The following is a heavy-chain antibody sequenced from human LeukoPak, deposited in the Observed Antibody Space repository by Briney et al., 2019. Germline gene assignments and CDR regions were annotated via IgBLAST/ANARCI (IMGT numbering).Heavy chain of an antibody. Sequence: SETLSLTCTVSGGSISSYYWSWMRQPPGKGLEWIGEINHSGSTNYNPSLKSRVTISVDTSKNQFSLKLSSVTAADTAVYYCARDDFWSGYPDVWGKGTTVTVSS. CDR1: GGSISSYY. CDR3: ARDDFWSGYPDV. D-gene: IGHD3-3*01. V-gene: IGHV4-34*01. CDR2: INHSGST. J-gene: IGHJ6*04.